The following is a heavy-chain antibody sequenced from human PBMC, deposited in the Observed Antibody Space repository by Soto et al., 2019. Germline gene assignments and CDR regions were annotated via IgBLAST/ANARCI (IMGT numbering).Heavy chain of an antibody. V-gene: IGHV3-23*01. Sequence: GGSLRLSCAASGFTFSSYAMNWVRQAPGKGLEWVSAISGSGGSTYYADSVKGRFTISRDNSKNTLYLQMNSLRAEDTAVYYCAKDGPGIAAAGTAFDIWGQGTMVTVSS. D-gene: IGHD6-13*01. J-gene: IGHJ3*02. CDR2: ISGSGGST. CDR1: GFTFSSYA. CDR3: AKDGPGIAAAGTAFDI.